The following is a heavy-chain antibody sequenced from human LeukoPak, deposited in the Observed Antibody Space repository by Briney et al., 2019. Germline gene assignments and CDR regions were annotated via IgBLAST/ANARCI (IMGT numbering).Heavy chain of an antibody. CDR2: ISSSSSYT. CDR3: ARAPTNWVYFDS. V-gene: IGHV3-11*06. D-gene: IGHD7-27*01. CDR1: GFTFSDYY. J-gene: IGHJ4*02. Sequence: PGGSLRLSCAASGFTFSDYYMSWIRQAPGKGLEWVSYISSSSSYTNYADSVKGRFTISRDNAKNSLYLQMNSLRAEDTAVYYCARAPTNWVYFDSWGQGTLVTVSS.